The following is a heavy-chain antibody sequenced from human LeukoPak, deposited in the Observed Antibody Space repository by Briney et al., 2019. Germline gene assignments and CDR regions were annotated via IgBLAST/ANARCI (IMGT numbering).Heavy chain of an antibody. J-gene: IGHJ4*02. Sequence: SETLSLTCTVSGGSISSSSYYWGWIRQPPGKGLEWIGRIYTSGSTNYNPSLKSRVTISVDTSKNQFSLKLSSVTAADTAVYYCARLNWDIVVVPAAGFDYWGQGTLVTVSS. CDR3: ARLNWDIVVVPAAGFDY. CDR2: IYTSGST. V-gene: IGHV4-39*07. D-gene: IGHD2-2*01. CDR1: GGSISSSSYY.